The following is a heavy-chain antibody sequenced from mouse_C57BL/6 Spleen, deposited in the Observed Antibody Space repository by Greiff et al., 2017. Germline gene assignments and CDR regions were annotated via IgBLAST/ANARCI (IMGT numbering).Heavy chain of an antibody. CDR2: IDPSDSYT. D-gene: IGHD1-1*01. V-gene: IGHV1-50*01. J-gene: IGHJ4*01. Sequence: QVQLQQPGAELVKPGASVKLSCKASGYTFTSYWMQWVKQRPGQGLEWIGEIDPSDSYTNYNQKFKGKATLTVDTSSSTAYMQLSSLTSEDSAVYYCARRVTTVVATGDWGQGTSVTVSS. CDR3: ARRVTTVVATGD. CDR1: GYTFTSYW.